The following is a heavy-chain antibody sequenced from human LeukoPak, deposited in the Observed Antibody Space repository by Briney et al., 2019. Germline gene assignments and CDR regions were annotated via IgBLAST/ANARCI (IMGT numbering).Heavy chain of an antibody. D-gene: IGHD3-16*01. CDR1: GFTFSSYS. J-gene: IGHJ4*02. Sequence: TGGSLRLSCAASGFTFSSYSMNWVRQAPGKGLEWVSYISSSSNTIYYADSVKGRFTISRDNAKNSLYLQMNSLRAEDTAVYYCAREGYDYVWGSYQYYFDYWGQGTLVTVSS. CDR2: ISSSSNTI. V-gene: IGHV3-48*04. CDR3: AREGYDYVWGSYQYYFDY.